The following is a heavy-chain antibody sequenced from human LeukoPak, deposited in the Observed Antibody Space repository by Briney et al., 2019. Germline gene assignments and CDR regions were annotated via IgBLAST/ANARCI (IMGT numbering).Heavy chain of an antibody. CDR2: ISWNSGSI. CDR3: AKGTYYYDSSGYYYYFDY. J-gene: IGHJ4*02. Sequence: GGSLRLSCAASGFTFDDYAMHWVRQAPGKGLEWVSGISWNSGSIDYADSVKGRFTISRDNAKNSLYLQMNSLRTEDTALYYCAKGTYYYDSSGYYYYFDYWGQGTLVTVSS. D-gene: IGHD3-22*01. V-gene: IGHV3-9*01. CDR1: GFTFDDYA.